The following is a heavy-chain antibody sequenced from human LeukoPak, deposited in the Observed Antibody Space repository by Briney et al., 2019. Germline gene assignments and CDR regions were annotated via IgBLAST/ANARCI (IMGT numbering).Heavy chain of an antibody. Sequence: GGSLRLSCAVSGFSVRSNYMSWVRQPPGKGLEWVSVIYSGGATKHADSVKGRFIVSRDNSKNTLYLQMNNLRAENTAVHYCAREKKCSGGSCYGDAFDIWGQGTMVTVSS. J-gene: IGHJ3*02. CDR3: AREKKCSGGSCYGDAFDI. CDR2: IYSGGAT. CDR1: GFSVRSNY. V-gene: IGHV3-66*01. D-gene: IGHD2-15*01.